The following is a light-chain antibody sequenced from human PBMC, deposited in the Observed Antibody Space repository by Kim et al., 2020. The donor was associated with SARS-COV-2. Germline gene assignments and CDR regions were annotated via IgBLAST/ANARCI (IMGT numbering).Light chain of an antibody. J-gene: IGKJ4*01. V-gene: IGKV1-39*01. CDR3: QQSHTAPLLT. Sequence: DIQMTQSPSSLSASVGDRVTIACRASQSISSYLNWYQQKPGKAPKLLIYAASSLQSGVPSRFSGSGSGTDFTLTISSLQPEDFATYYCQQSHTAPLLTFGGGTKADI. CDR2: AAS. CDR1: QSISSY.